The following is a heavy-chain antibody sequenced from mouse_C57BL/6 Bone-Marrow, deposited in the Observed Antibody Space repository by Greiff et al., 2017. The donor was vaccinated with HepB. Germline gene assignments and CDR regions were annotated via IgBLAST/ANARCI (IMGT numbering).Heavy chain of an antibody. CDR2: INPSTGGT. J-gene: IGHJ1*03. CDR1: GYSFTGYY. V-gene: IGHV1-42*01. CDR3: ARAWASGYFDV. Sequence: EVQLQQSGPELVKPGASVKISCKASGYSFTGYYMNWVKQSPEKSLEWIGEINPSTGGTTYNQKFKAKATLTVDKSSSTAYMQLKSLTSEDSAVYYCARAWASGYFDVWGTGTTVTVSS. D-gene: IGHD4-1*01.